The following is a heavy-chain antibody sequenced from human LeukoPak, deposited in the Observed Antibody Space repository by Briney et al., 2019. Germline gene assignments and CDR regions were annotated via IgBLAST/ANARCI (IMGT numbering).Heavy chain of an antibody. CDR1: GYSISSGYY. V-gene: IGHV4-38-2*01. J-gene: IGHJ5*02. D-gene: IGHD6-6*01. CDR3: ARAYSSSFLGP. CDR2: IYHSGST. Sequence: SETLSLTCAVSGYSISSGYYWGWIRQPPGKGLEWIGSIYHSGSTYYNPSLKSRVTISVDTSKNQFSLKLSSVTATDTAVYYCARAYSSSFLGPWGQGTLVTVSS.